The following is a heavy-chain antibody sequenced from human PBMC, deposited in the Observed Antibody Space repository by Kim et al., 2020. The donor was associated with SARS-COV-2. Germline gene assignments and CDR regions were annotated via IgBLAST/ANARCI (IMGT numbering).Heavy chain of an antibody. CDR1: GYTFINYY. Sequence: GESLKISCKASGYTFINYYIAWVRQRPGKGLEWMGLIFPGDSDTRYGPSFRGQVTFSVDKSINTAFLEWSSLRAADSAMYFCVRRECDYWGQGTQVTVSS. CDR3: VRRECDY. CDR2: IFPGDSDT. V-gene: IGHV5-51*01. J-gene: IGHJ4*02. D-gene: IGHD3-3*01.